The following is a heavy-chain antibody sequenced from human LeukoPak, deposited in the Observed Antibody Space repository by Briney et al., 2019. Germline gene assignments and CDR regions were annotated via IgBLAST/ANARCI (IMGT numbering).Heavy chain of an antibody. CDR1: GVSISSSGFY. CDR2: ISYSGST. V-gene: IGHV4-39*07. D-gene: IGHD5-18*01. CDR3: ARSSLKMAAIHWYFDL. J-gene: IGHJ2*01. Sequence: SETLSLTCTVSGVSISSSGFYWGWIRQPPGKGLEWIGSISYSGSTYYNPSLKSRVTISVDTSKNQFSLKLSSVTAADTAVYYCARSSLKMAAIHWYFDLWGRGTLVTVSS.